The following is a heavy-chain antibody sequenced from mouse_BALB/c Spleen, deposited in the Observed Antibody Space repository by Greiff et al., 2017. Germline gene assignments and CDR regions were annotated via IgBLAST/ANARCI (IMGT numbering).Heavy chain of an antibody. Sequence: EVLLQQSGAELVKPGASVKLSCTASGFNIHDSYMHWVKQRPEQGLEWIGRIDPANGNTKYDPKFQGKATITADTSSNTAYLQLSSLTSEDTAVYYWARGTDGTGLAYWGQGTLGTVSA. CDR3: ARGTDGTGLAY. J-gene: IGHJ3*01. CDR1: GFNIHDSY. CDR2: IDPANGNT. V-gene: IGHV14-3*02. D-gene: IGHD2-3*01.